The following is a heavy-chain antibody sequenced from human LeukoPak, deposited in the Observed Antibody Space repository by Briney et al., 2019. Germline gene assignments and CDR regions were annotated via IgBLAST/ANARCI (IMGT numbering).Heavy chain of an antibody. CDR3: ARERVSPHWFDY. CDR1: GYTFTNYS. CDR2: INAGNGNT. V-gene: IGHV1-3*01. J-gene: IGHJ4*02. D-gene: IGHD1-1*01. Sequence: ASVKVSCKASGYTFTNYSMHWVRQAPGQRLEWMGWINAGNGNTRYSQRFQGRVTLTRDTSASTSYMELSSLTSEDTAVYYCARERVSPHWFDYWGQGTLVTVSS.